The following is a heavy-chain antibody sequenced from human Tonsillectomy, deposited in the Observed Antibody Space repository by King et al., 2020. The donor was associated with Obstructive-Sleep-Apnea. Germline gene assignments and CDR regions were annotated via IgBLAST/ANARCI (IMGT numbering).Heavy chain of an antibody. CDR3: ARSLDSSGYYYTNY. Sequence: VQLQESGPGLVKPSETLSLTCTVSGGSISSYYWSWIRQPPGKGLEWIGDISYSGSTNYNPSLKSRVTISVDTSNNPFSLKLSSVTAADTAVYYCARSLDSSGYYYTNYWGQGTLVTVSS. V-gene: IGHV4-59*08. J-gene: IGHJ4*02. CDR1: GGSISSYY. D-gene: IGHD3-22*01. CDR2: ISYSGST.